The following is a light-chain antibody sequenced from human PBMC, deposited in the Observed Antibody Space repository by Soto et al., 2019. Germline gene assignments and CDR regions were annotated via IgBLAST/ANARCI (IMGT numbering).Light chain of an antibody. CDR3: QNYSHWPAWT. J-gene: IGKJ1*01. V-gene: IGKV3-15*01. Sequence: EIVMTQSPATLSVSPGERATLSCTGSRSVGSSLAWYQQKPGQAPRLLIYDASTRVNGLPATFSGSGSGTDFSLTISSLQSEDLAIYYCQNYSHWPAWTFGQGTKVDIK. CDR1: RSVGSS. CDR2: DAS.